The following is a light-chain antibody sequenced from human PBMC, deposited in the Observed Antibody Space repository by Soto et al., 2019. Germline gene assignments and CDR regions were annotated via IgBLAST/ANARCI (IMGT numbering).Light chain of an antibody. CDR2: DVS. Sequence: SVLTQPASVSWAPGQSITISCTGTSSDVVGYNYVSWYQHHPGKAPKLMIFDVSNRPSGVSNRFSGSKSGNTASLTISGLQPEDEADYYCSSYTTSNTRQIVFGTGTKVTVL. V-gene: IGLV2-14*03. CDR3: SSYTTSNTRQIV. J-gene: IGLJ1*01. CDR1: SSDVVGYNY.